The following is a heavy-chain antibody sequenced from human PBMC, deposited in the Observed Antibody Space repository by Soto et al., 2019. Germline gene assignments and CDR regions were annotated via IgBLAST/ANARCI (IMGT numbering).Heavy chain of an antibody. Sequence: QVQLQESGPGLVKPSETLSLTCTVSGGSISSYYWSWIRQPPGKGLEWIGYIYYSGSTNYNPSLKSRVTMSVDTSQNQFSLKLSSVTAADTAVYYCARSKVLGNFGVVAIWGQGTLVTVSS. CDR1: GGSISSYY. CDR3: ARSKVLGNFGVVAI. J-gene: IGHJ4*02. D-gene: IGHD3-3*01. CDR2: IYYSGST. V-gene: IGHV4-59*08.